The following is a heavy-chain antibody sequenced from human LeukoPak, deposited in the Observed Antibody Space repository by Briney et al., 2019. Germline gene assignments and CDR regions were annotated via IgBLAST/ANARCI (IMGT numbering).Heavy chain of an antibody. J-gene: IGHJ5*02. D-gene: IGHD3-3*01. CDR1: GFTFSSYA. V-gene: IGHV3-23*01. CDR2: ISGSGGST. CDR3: AKDSYDFWSAYSPGNWFDP. Sequence: GGSLRLSCAASGFTFSSYAMSWVRQAPGKGLEWVSVISGSGGSTYYADSVKGRFTISRDNSKNTLYLQMNSLRAEDTVVYYCAKDSYDFWSAYSPGNWFDPWGQGTLVTVSS.